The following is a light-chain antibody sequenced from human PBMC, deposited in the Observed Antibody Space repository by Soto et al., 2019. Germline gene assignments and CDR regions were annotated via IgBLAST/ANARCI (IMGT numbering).Light chain of an antibody. CDR3: QQYDNWPRT. CDR2: GAS. CDR1: QDISSN. Sequence: EIVMTQSPTTLSVSPGERGTLSCRARQDISSNLAWYQQKPGQTPRLLIHGASTRATGIPARFSGSGSGTRFTLTIASLQSEDFAVYYCQQYDNWPRTFGQGTKVDIK. J-gene: IGKJ1*01. V-gene: IGKV3-15*01.